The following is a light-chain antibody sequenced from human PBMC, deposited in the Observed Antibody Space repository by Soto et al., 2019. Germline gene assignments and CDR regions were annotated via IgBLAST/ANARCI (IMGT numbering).Light chain of an antibody. CDR1: QSVSTY. CDR3: QQRSSWPWT. CDR2: DAS. Sequence: EIVLTQSPATLSLSPGERATLSCRASQSVSTYLAWYHQKPGQAPRLLIYDASKRATGIPARFSGSGSGTDFTLTISSLEPEDFAVYYCQQRSSWPWTFGQGTKVEIK. V-gene: IGKV3-11*01. J-gene: IGKJ1*01.